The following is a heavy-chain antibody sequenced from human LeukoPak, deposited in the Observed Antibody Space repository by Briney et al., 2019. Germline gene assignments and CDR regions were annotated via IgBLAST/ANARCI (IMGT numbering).Heavy chain of an antibody. CDR1: GGTFSSYA. CDR3: ARDGLGVVVPEVSFYYYYSMDV. V-gene: IGHV1-69*13. Sequence: SVKVSCKASGGTFSSYAISWVRQAPGQGLEWMGGIIPIFGTANYAQKFQGRVTINADESTSTAYMELSSLRSEDTAVYYCARDGLGVVVPEVSFYYYYSMDVWGQGTTVTVSS. J-gene: IGHJ6*02. D-gene: IGHD2-2*01. CDR2: IIPIFGTA.